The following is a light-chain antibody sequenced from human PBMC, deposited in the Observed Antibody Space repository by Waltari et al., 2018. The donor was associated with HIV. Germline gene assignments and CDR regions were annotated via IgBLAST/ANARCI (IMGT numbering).Light chain of an antibody. Sequence: QSVLTQPPSLSGAPGQRVIISCTGSSSHIRAGFDVHWYQQLPGTAPKLLIYGHNNRPSGVPDRFAGSKSGTSASLANTGLQAEDEADYYCQSYDSSLNTYVFGSGTKVTVL. CDR1: SSHIRAGFD. CDR2: GHN. V-gene: IGLV1-40*01. CDR3: QSYDSSLNTYV. J-gene: IGLJ1*01.